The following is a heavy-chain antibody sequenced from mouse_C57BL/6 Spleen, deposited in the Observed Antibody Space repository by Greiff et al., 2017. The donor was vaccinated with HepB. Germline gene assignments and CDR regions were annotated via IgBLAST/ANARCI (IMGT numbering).Heavy chain of an antibody. J-gene: IGHJ2*01. V-gene: IGHV1-15*01. Sequence: QVQLKESGAELVRPGASVTLSCKASGYTFTDYEMHWVKQTPVHGLEWIGAIDPETGGTAYNQKFKGKAILTADKSSSTAYMELRSLTSEDSAVYYCTRTYGSGYWGQGTTLTVSS. CDR1: GYTFTDYE. D-gene: IGHD1-1*01. CDR3: TRTYGSGY. CDR2: IDPETGGT.